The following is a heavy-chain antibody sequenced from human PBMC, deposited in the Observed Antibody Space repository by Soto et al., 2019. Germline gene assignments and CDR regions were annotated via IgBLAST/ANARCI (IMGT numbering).Heavy chain of an antibody. Sequence: ASVKVSCKASGYTFTGYYMHWVRQAPGQGLEWMGWINPNSGGTNYAQKFQGWVTMTRDTSISTAYMELGNLKSDDTAVYSCAIEDGGLVYWGQGTLVTVSS. D-gene: IGHD2-15*01. CDR1: GYTFTGYY. J-gene: IGHJ4*02. CDR3: AIEDGGLVY. CDR2: INPNSGGT. V-gene: IGHV1-2*04.